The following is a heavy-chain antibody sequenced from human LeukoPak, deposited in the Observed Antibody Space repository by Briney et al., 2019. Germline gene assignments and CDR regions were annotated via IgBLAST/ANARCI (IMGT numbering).Heavy chain of an antibody. CDR2: VGGSGDKT. CDR3: ARDREDDYDYGAFDI. V-gene: IGHV3-23*01. CDR1: GFKFNNYA. J-gene: IGHJ3*02. D-gene: IGHD5-24*01. Sequence: GGSLRLSCVASGFKFNNYAMNWVRQAPGKGLEWVSTVGGSGDKTYYTDSVKGRFTLSRDNAKNTVFLQMNSLRAEDTAIYYCARDREDDYDYGAFDIWGQGTMVTVSS.